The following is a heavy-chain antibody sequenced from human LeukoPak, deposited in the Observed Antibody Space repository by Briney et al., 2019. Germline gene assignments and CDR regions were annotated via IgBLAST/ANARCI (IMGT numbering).Heavy chain of an antibody. CDR1: GGSISSFY. J-gene: IGHJ4*02. Sequence: PSETLSLTCTVSGGSISSFYWTWIRQPPGKGLEWIGYIYYSGSTNYNPSLKSRVTMSVDTSKNQFSLKLSSVTAADAAVYYCASGSIVGVLWGWGQGTLVTVSS. CDR2: IYYSGST. D-gene: IGHD1-26*01. V-gene: IGHV4-59*01. CDR3: ASGSIVGVLWG.